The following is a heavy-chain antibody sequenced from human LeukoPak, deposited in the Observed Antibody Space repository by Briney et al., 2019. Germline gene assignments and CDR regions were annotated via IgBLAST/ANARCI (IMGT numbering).Heavy chain of an antibody. D-gene: IGHD2-15*01. CDR1: GLTFINYG. V-gene: IGHV3-48*02. CDR3: ATDSGYCRRGRCYASFAY. Sequence: GGSLRLSCVASGLTFINYGMNWVRQTPAKGLEGISFMTADKNIKDYSTSVKGRFTVSRDNAKNSLFLQMNSLRDEDTAVYYCATDSGYCRRGRCYASFAYWGQGTLVIVSS. CDR2: MTADKNIK. J-gene: IGHJ4*02.